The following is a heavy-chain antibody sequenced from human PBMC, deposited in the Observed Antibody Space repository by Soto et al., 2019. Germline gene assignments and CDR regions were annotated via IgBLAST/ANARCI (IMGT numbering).Heavy chain of an antibody. J-gene: IGHJ5*02. V-gene: IGHV3-74*01. CDR2: INTDGSRT. D-gene: IGHD1-26*01. CDR3: ARVATGSYNWFDP. Sequence: GGSLILSCAASGFTFDYYLMHWVRQAPGKGLVWVSRINTDGSRTNYADSVKGRFTISRDNAKNTLYLQMNSLRAEDTAVYYCARVATGSYNWFDPWGQGTQVTVSS. CDR1: GFTFDYYL.